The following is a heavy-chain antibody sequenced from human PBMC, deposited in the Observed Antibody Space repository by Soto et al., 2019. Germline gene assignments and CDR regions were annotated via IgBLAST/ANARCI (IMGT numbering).Heavy chain of an antibody. CDR2: IYYSGST. D-gene: IGHD3-9*01. Sequence: PSETLSLTCTVSGGSISSGGYYWSWIRQHPGKGLEWIGYIYYSGSTYYNPSLKSRVTISVDTSKNQFSLKLSSVTAADTAVYYCARGVGYYDILTGYPTDWYFDLWGRGTLVTVS. V-gene: IGHV4-31*03. CDR1: GGSISSGGYY. J-gene: IGHJ2*01. CDR3: ARGVGYYDILTGYPTDWYFDL.